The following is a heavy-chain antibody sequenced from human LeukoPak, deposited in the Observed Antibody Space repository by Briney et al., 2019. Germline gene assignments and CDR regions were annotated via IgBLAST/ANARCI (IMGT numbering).Heavy chain of an antibody. D-gene: IGHD3-3*01. J-gene: IGHJ3*02. V-gene: IGHV3-7*01. CDR3: ARDVSYDFWSGYPAGDAFDI. Sequence: PGGSLRLSCAASGFTFSSYWMSWVRQAPGKGLGWVANIKQDGSEKYYVDSVKGRFTISRDNAKNSLYLQTNSLRAEDTAVYYCARDVSYDFWSGYPAGDAFDIWGQGTMVTVSS. CDR2: IKQDGSEK. CDR1: GFTFSSYW.